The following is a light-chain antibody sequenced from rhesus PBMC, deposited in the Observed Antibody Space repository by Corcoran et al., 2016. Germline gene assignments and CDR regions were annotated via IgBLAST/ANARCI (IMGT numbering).Light chain of an antibody. Sequence: EIVMTQSPATLSLSPGERATLSCRASQSVSSHVAWYQQKPEQAPRLLIYGASSRATGIPDRFSGSVSGTDFTLISSLEPEDVGVYFCHQYNNWNSFGQGTKVEIK. V-gene: IGKV3S9*01. J-gene: IGKJ2*01. CDR2: GAS. CDR3: HQYNNWNS. CDR1: QSVSSH.